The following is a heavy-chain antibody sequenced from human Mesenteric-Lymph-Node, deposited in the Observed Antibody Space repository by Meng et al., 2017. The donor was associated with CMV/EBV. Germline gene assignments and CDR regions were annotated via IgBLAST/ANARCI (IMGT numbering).Heavy chain of an antibody. Sequence: ASVKVSCTASGYTFTGYGISWVRQAPGQGLEWMGWISAYDGNTNYAQKFQGRGTMTTDTSTSTAYMELRSLRADDPAVYYCARASGVKGDRRLDFWGQGTLVTVSS. V-gene: IGHV1-18*01. CDR2: ISAYDGNT. CDR3: ARASGVKGDRRLDF. CDR1: GYTFTGYG. D-gene: IGHD2-21*02. J-gene: IGHJ4*02.